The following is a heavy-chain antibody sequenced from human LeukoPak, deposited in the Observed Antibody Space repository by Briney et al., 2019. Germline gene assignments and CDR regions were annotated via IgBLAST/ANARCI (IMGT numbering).Heavy chain of an antibody. CDR3: ARYIKARPYYYGSGSRLHAFDI. CDR2: INHTGST. Sequence: NTSETLSLTCAVYGGSFSGYYWSWIRQPPGKGLEWIGEINHTGSTNYNPSLKSRVTISVDTSKNQFSLKLSSVTAADTAVYYCARYIKARPYYYGSGSRLHAFDIWGQGTMVTVSS. V-gene: IGHV4-34*01. D-gene: IGHD3-10*01. CDR1: GGSFSGYY. J-gene: IGHJ3*02.